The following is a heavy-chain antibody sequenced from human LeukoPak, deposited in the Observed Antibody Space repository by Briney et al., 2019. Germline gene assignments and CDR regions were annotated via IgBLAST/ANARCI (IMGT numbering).Heavy chain of an antibody. CDR2: INPNSGGT. V-gene: IGHV1-2*02. D-gene: IGHD1-26*01. CDR3: ARGVEWEPYDY. CDR1: GYTFTGFY. Sequence: ASVKVSCKASGYTFTGFYIHWVRQAPGQGPEWMGWINPNSGGTNYAQKFQGRVTMTRDTSISTAYMELSRLRSDDTAVYYCARGVEWEPYDYWGQGTLVTVSS. J-gene: IGHJ4*02.